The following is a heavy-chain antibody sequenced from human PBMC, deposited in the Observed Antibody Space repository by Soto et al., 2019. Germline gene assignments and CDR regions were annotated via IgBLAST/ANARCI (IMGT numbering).Heavy chain of an antibody. Sequence: GGSLRLSCAASGFTFSSYSMNWVRQAPGKGLEWVSYISSSSSTIYYADSVKSRFTISRDNAKNSLYLQMNSLRDEDPAVYYCARGILPYCGGDCYSDPYYFDYWGQRTLVTVSS. CDR3: ARGILPYCGGDCYSDPYYFDY. CDR1: GFTFSSYS. V-gene: IGHV3-48*02. D-gene: IGHD2-21*02. CDR2: ISSSSSTI. J-gene: IGHJ4*02.